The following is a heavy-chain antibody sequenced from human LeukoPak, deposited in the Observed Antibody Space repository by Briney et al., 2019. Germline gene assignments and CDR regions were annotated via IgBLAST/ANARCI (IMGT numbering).Heavy chain of an antibody. CDR2: INAYNGNT. CDR1: GYTFTSYG. Sequence: ASVKVSCKASGYTFTSYGISWVRQAPGQGLEWMGWINAYNGNTNYAQKLQGRVTMTTDTSTSTAYMELRSLRSDDTAVYYCASLTSGPGYASNYYYMDVWGKGTTVTVSS. D-gene: IGHD3-9*01. J-gene: IGHJ6*03. CDR3: ASLTSGPGYASNYYYMDV. V-gene: IGHV1-18*01.